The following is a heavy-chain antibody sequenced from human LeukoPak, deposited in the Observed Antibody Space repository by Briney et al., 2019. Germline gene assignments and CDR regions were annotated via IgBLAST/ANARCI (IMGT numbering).Heavy chain of an antibody. CDR3: AREVGGWFDP. J-gene: IGHJ5*02. V-gene: IGHV3-74*01. Sequence: GGSLRLSCAASGFTFSSYWMHWVRQAPGKGLVWVSRMNTDGSSTSYADSVKGRFTISRDNAKNTLYLQMNSLRAEDTAVYYCAREVGGWFDPWGQGTLVTVSS. CDR1: GFTFSSYW. CDR2: MNTDGSST.